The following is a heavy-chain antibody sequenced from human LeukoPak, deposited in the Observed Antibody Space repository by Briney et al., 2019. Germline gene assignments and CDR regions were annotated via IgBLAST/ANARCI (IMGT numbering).Heavy chain of an antibody. J-gene: IGHJ4*02. CDR2: ISGSGGST. D-gene: IGHD3-9*01. CDR1: GFTFSSYG. V-gene: IGHV3-23*01. CDR3: AKDGRPTFNYDILTGYYNY. Sequence: PGGSLRLSCAASGFTFSSYGMSWVRQAPGKGLEWVSAISGSGGSTYYADSVKGRFTISRDNSKNTLYLQMNSLRAEDTAVYYCAKDGRPTFNYDILTGYYNYWGQGTLVTVSS.